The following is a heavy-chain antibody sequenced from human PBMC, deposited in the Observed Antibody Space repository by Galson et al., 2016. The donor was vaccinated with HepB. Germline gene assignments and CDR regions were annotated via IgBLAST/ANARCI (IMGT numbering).Heavy chain of an antibody. V-gene: IGHV3-49*04. CDR1: GFTFGDYA. D-gene: IGHD3-22*01. CDR2: IRSKAYTGTT. CDR3: SSLWNPYDTSGQDGAFDI. Sequence: SLRLSCAASGFTFGDYAMSWVRQAPGKGLEWVSFIRSKAYTGTTEYAASVKGRFTISRDDSKSIAYLQMNSLKTEDTDLYYCSSLWNPYDTSGQDGAFDIWGQGKMVTVSS. J-gene: IGHJ3*02.